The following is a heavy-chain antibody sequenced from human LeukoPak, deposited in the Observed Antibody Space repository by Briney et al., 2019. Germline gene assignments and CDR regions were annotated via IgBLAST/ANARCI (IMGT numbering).Heavy chain of an antibody. CDR1: GGSISSTNW. CDR2: IYHSESP. Sequence: SETLSLTCAVSGGSISSTNWWNWVRQPPGKGLEWIGEIYHSESPNYNPSLKSRVTMSVDTSKNQFSLKLSSVTAADTAVYYCARERLGYCSSTSCSPYWYFDLWGRGTLVTVSS. V-gene: IGHV4-4*02. CDR3: ARERLGYCSSTSCSPYWYFDL. D-gene: IGHD2-2*01. J-gene: IGHJ2*01.